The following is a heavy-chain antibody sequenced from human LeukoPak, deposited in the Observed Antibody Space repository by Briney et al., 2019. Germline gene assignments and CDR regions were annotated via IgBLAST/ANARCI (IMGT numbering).Heavy chain of an antibody. Sequence: GGSLRLSCAASGFTFSSYARSWVRQAPGKGLEWVSAISGSGGSTYYADSVKGRFTISRDNSKNTLYLQMNSLRAEDTAVYYCAKGGVIGYCSSTSCQAQAYWGQGTLVTVSS. CDR2: ISGSGGST. CDR1: GFTFSSYA. CDR3: AKGGVIGYCSSTSCQAQAY. V-gene: IGHV3-23*01. D-gene: IGHD2-2*01. J-gene: IGHJ4*02.